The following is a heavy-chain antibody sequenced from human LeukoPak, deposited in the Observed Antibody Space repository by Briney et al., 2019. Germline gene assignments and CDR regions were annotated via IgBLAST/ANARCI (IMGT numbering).Heavy chain of an antibody. Sequence: SETLSLTCAVYGGSFSGYYWSWIRQPPGKGLEWIGEINHSGSTNYNPSLKSRVTISVDTSKNQFSLKLSSVTAADTAVYYCARNLDYWGQGTLVTVSS. V-gene: IGHV4-34*01. CDR3: ARNLDY. CDR1: GGSFSGYY. CDR2: INHSGST. J-gene: IGHJ4*02.